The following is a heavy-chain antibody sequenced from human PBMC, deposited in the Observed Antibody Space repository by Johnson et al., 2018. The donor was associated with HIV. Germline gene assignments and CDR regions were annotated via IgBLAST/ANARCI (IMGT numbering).Heavy chain of an antibody. V-gene: IGHV3-30*04. J-gene: IGHJ3*02. Sequence: QVQLVESGGGVVQPGRSLRLSCAAPEFTFGRFSLHWVRQAPGKGLEWVAIISYDGTKKYYVDSVKGRFTISRDNAKNSLYLQMNSLRAEDTAVYYCVREEGNDILTRGDAFDIWGQGTLVTVSS. D-gene: IGHD3-9*01. CDR3: VREEGNDILTRGDAFDI. CDR1: EFTFGRFS. CDR2: ISYDGTKK.